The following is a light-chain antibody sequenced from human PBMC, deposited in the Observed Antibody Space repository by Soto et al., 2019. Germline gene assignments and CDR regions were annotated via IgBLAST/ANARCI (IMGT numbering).Light chain of an antibody. CDR2: GAS. J-gene: IGKJ2*01. CDR1: QSVSSSY. V-gene: IGKV3-20*01. CDR3: QQYGRTPRT. Sequence: EIVLTQSPGTLSLSPGERATLSCRASQSVSSSYLAWYQQKPGQAPRLLIYGASSRATGIPDRFSGSGSGTDFTRTISRVEPEDFAVYYCQQYGRTPRTFGQGTKLEIK.